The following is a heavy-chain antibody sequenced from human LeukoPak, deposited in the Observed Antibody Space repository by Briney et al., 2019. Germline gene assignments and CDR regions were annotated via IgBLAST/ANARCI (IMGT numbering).Heavy chain of an antibody. D-gene: IGHD2-15*01. J-gene: IGHJ6*03. CDR1: GFTVSSNY. CDR2: IYSGGTT. V-gene: IGHV3-66*01. CDR3: ARGLVAARPYYMDV. Sequence: GGSLRLSCAVSGFTVSSNYMSWVRQAPGKGLEWVSVIYSGGTTYYADSVKGRFTISRDNSKKTLYLQMNSLRAADTAVYYCARGLVAARPYYMDVWGKGTTVTVSS.